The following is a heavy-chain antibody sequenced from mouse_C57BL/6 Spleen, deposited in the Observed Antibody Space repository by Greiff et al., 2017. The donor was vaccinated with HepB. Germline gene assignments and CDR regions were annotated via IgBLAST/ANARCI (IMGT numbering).Heavy chain of an antibody. J-gene: IGHJ1*03. CDR1: GYTFTNYW. Sequence: VQLQESGAELVRPGTSVKMSCKASGYTFTNYWIGWAKQRPGHGLEWIGDIYPGGGYTNYNEKFKGKATLTADKSSSTAYMQFSSLTSEDSAIYYCARAVTTGYFDVWGTGTTVTVSS. CDR2: IYPGGGYT. D-gene: IGHD1-1*01. CDR3: ARAVTTGYFDV. V-gene: IGHV1-63*01.